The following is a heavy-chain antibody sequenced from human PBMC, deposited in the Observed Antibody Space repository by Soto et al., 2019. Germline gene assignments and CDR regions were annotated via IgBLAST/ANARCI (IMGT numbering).Heavy chain of an antibody. Sequence: ASVKVSCKASGYTFTDYFIHWARQAPGQGFEWMGWINPNSRGTNYAQKFQGRVTMTRDTSNSTAYMELRGLTSDDTAVYYCARVTLKAGKWFDPCGQGTLVTVSS. J-gene: IGHJ5*02. V-gene: IGHV1-2*02. CDR1: GYTFTDYF. CDR2: INPNSRGT. CDR3: ARVTLKAGKWFDP.